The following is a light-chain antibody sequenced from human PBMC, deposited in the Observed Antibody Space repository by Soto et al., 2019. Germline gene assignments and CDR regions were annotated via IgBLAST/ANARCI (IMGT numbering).Light chain of an antibody. J-gene: IGLJ2*01. CDR3: SSYTGSSTLV. V-gene: IGLV2-14*01. CDR2: EVS. Sequence: QSVLTQPASVSGSPGQSITVSCTGTSSDVGGYNYVPWYQQHPGKAPKLMIYEVSYRPSGVSNRFSGSKSGNTASLTISGLQAGDEADYYCSSYTGSSTLVFGGGTKVTVL. CDR1: SSDVGGYNY.